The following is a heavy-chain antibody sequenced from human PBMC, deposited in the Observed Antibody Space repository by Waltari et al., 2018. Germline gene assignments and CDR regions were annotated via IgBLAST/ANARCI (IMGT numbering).Heavy chain of an antibody. CDR2: ISSSGSTI. CDR1: GFTFSSYE. D-gene: IGHD3-3*01. CDR3: AREGADYDFWSGPDY. Sequence: EVQLVESGGGLVQPGGSLRLSCAASGFTFSSYEMNWVRPAPGKGLEWVSYISSSGSTIYYAYSVKGRFTISIDNAKNSLYLQMNSLRAEDTAVYYCAREGADYDFWSGPDYWGQGTLVTVSS. J-gene: IGHJ4*02. V-gene: IGHV3-48*03.